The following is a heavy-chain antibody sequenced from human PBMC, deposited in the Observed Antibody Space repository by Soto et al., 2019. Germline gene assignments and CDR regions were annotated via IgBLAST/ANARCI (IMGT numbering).Heavy chain of an antibody. D-gene: IGHD3-10*01. J-gene: IGHJ6*02. CDR1: GGTFSSYA. CDR2: IIPIFGTA. CDR3: ARLETYYYGSGRMGYYGMDV. V-gene: IGHV1-69*13. Sequence: GASVKVSCKASGGTFSSYAISWVRQAPGQGLEWMGGIIPIFGTANYAQKFQGRVTITADESTSTAYMELSSLRSEDTAVYYCARLETYYYGSGRMGYYGMDVWGQGTTVTVSS.